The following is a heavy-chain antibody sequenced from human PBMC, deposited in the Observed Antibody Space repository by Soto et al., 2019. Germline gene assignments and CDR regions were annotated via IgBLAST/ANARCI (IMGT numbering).Heavy chain of an antibody. CDR2: ISYDGSNK. D-gene: IGHD5-12*01. CDR1: GFTFSSYG. CDR3: AKDRGYSGYDSLDY. J-gene: IGHJ4*02. V-gene: IGHV3-30*18. Sequence: GSLRLSCAASGFTFSSYGMHWVRQAPGKGLEWVAVISYDGSNKYYADSVKGRFTISRDNSKNTLYLQMNSLRAEDTAVYYCAKDRGYSGYDSLDYWGQGTLVTVSS.